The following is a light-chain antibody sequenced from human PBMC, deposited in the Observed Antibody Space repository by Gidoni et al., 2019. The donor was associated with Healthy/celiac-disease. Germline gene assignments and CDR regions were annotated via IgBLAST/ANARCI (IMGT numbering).Light chain of an antibody. Sequence: DIVMTQSPLSLPVTPGEPASISCRSSQSLLHSNGCNYLDLYLQKPGQSPQLLIYLGSNRASGVPDRFSGSGSGTDFTLKISRVEAEDVGVYYCMQALQTLSITFGQGTRLEIK. CDR1: QSLLHSNGCNY. CDR3: MQALQTLSIT. V-gene: IGKV2-28*01. J-gene: IGKJ5*01. CDR2: LGS.